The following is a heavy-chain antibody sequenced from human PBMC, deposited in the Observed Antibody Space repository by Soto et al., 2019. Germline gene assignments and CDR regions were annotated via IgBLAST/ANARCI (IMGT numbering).Heavy chain of an antibody. Sequence: EVQLVESGGGLVQPGGSLRLSCAASGFTVSSNYMSWVRQAPGKGLEWLSVIYTDDSTYYADSVKGRFTISRHNSKNTLYLQMNSLRAEDTAVYYCAKDHGTYASVGGDYWGQGTLVTVSS. CDR3: AKDHGTYASVGGDY. CDR1: GFTVSSNY. V-gene: IGHV3-53*04. J-gene: IGHJ4*02. CDR2: IYTDDST. D-gene: IGHD1-26*01.